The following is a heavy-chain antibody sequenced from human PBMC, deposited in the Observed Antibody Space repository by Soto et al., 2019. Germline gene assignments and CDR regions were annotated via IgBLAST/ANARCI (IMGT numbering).Heavy chain of an antibody. CDR3: ARNKGDGSGSYYGY. CDR1: GYTFTSYG. V-gene: IGHV1-18*01. CDR2: ISAYNGNT. J-gene: IGHJ4*02. D-gene: IGHD3-10*01. Sequence: QVQLGQSGADVKKPGASLKDSCKASGYTFTSYGSSWVRHAPGQGLGWMGWISAYNGNTNYAQKLQGRVNMTTDTYTSTEYMELRSLRSDDTAVYYCARNKGDGSGSYYGYWGQGTLVTVSS.